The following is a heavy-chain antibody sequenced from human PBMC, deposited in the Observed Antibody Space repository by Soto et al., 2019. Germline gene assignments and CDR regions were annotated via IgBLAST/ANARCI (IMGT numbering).Heavy chain of an antibody. CDR3: ANHGGFDI. Sequence: EVQLLESGGGLVQPGGSLRLSCAASGFTFSTSGLCWVRQAPGKGLVWVSSISGSGDYTNYADSVKGRFTISRDNSKNTRYLQSTSLRAEDTAVYYCANHGGFDIWGQGKMVAVSS. V-gene: IGHV3-23*01. CDR1: GFTFSTSG. J-gene: IGHJ3*02. CDR2: ISGSGDYT. D-gene: IGHD4-17*01.